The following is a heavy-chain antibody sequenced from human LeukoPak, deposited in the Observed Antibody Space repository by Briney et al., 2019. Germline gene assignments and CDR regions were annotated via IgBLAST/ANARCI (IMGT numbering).Heavy chain of an antibody. J-gene: IGHJ5*02. Sequence: PGGSLRLSCAASGFTFSSYWMSWVRQAPGKGLEWVANIKQDGSEKYYVDSVKGRFTISRDNAKNSLYLQMNSLRAEDTAVYYCARVRNYYYGSGSFSAPYWFGPWGQGTLVTVSS. CDR3: ARVRNYYYGSGSFSAPYWFGP. D-gene: IGHD3-10*01. CDR2: IKQDGSEK. V-gene: IGHV3-7*01. CDR1: GFTFSSYW.